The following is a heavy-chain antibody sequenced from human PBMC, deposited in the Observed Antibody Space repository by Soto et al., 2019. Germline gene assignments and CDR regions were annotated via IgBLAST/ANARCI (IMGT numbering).Heavy chain of an antibody. V-gene: IGHV3-30*18. CDR1: GFTFSSYG. D-gene: IGHD3-10*01. J-gene: IGHJ4*02. Sequence: QVQLVESGGGVVQPGRSLRLSCAASGFTFSSYGMHWVRQAPGKGLEWVAVISYDGSNKYYADPVKGRFTISRANSTNTLYLQMNSLRAEDTTMYYWANNRRFTMVQGVHLPPLGYWGKGTLVTVSS. CDR2: ISYDGSNK. CDR3: ANNRRFTMVQGVHLPPLGY.